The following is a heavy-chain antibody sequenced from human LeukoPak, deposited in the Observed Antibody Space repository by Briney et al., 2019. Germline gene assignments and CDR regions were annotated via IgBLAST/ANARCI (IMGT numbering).Heavy chain of an antibody. CDR3: AKDRGGGGSCIDY. Sequence: PGGSLRLSCAAPGFTFSSYGMHWVRQAPGKGLEWVAVICYDGSNKYYADSVKGRFTISRDNSKNTLYLQMNSLRAEDTAVYYCAKDRGGGGSCIDYWGQGTLVTVSS. CDR1: GFTFSSYG. J-gene: IGHJ4*02. CDR2: ICYDGSNK. D-gene: IGHD2-15*01. V-gene: IGHV3-33*06.